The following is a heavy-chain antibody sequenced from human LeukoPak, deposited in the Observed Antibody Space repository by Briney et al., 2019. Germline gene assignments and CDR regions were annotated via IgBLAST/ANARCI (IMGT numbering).Heavy chain of an antibody. J-gene: IGHJ6*02. V-gene: IGHV3-15*01. CDR2: IKSKTDGGTR. CDR1: GFTFSDYP. D-gene: IGHD3-10*01. CDR3: TTGPFDYYGSASYLANGMDV. Sequence: GKSLRLSCVASGFTFSDYPMHWVRQAPGKGLEWVGRIKSKTDGGTRDYTAPVKGRFTISRDDSKNTLYLQMNSLKTEDTAVYYCTTGPFDYYGSASYLANGMDVWGQGTTVTVSS.